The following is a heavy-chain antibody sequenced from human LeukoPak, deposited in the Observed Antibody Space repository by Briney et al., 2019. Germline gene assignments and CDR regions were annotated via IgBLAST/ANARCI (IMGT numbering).Heavy chain of an antibody. CDR2: INPNSGGT. Sequence: GASVKVSCKASGYTFTGYYMHWVRQAPGQGLEWMGWINPNSGGTNYAQKFQGRVTMTRDTSISTAYMELSRLRSDDTAVYYCARAKVTMTTVTSTNYYYYYMDVWGKGTTVTVSS. V-gene: IGHV1-2*02. J-gene: IGHJ6*03. D-gene: IGHD4-17*01. CDR1: GYTFTGYY. CDR3: ARAKVTMTTVTSTNYYYYYMDV.